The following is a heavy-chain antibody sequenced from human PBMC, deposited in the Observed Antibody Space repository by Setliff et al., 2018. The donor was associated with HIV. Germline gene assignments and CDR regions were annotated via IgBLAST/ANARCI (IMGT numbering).Heavy chain of an antibody. D-gene: IGHD2-15*01. J-gene: IGHJ6*02. V-gene: IGHV4-30-4*01. Sequence: KPSETLSLTCYVSGGSISSRDSSWTWIRQPPGKGLEWIAHIYSSGSPYYNPSLKSRLVISVDTSQNQFSLKLSSVTAADTAVYYCARGLPVHSYYGLDVWGQGTTVTVSS. CDR2: IYSSGSP. CDR1: GGSISSRDSS. CDR3: ARGLPVHSYYGLDV.